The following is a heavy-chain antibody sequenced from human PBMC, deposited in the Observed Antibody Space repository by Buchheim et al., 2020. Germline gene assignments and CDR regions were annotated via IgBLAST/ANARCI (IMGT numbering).Heavy chain of an antibody. CDR2: VSVTGAT. CDR3: ARGGFSSSQEFFQD. J-gene: IGHJ1*01. V-gene: IGHV4-61*02. CDR1: GDSINSAADY. Sequence: QVQLQESGPGLVKPSQTLSLTCTVSGDSINSAADYWSWIRQPAGKGLEWIGRVSVTGATNYNPSLLSRVHISMDTSNSQFSLKMISVTAADTGVYFCARGGFSSSQEFFQDWGQGT. D-gene: IGHD6-13*01.